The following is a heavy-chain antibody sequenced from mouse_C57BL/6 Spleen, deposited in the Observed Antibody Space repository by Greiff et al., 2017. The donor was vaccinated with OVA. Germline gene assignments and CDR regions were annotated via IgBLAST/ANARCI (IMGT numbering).Heavy chain of an antibody. V-gene: IGHV1-62-2*01. CDR1: GYTFTEYT. CDR2: FYPGSGSI. D-gene: IGHD2-4*01. CDR3: ARHGGYDYDRGYYFDY. J-gene: IGHJ2*01. Sequence: VQLQESGAELVKPGASVKLSCKASGYTFTEYTIHWVKQRPGQGLEWIGWFYPGSGSIKYNEKFKDKATLTADKSSSTVYMELSRLTSEDSAVYFCARHGGYDYDRGYYFDYWGQGTTLTVSS.